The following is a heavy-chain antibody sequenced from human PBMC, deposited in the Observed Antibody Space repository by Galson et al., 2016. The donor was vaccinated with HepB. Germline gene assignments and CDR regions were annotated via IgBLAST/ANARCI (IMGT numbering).Heavy chain of an antibody. V-gene: IGHV3-7*05. CDR2: IKQDGSEK. CDR1: GFTFNSYW. Sequence: SLRLSCAASGFTFNSYWMAWVRQAPGKGLEWVANIKQDGSEKYSVDSVKGRFTISRDNAKNSLYLQMNSLRVEDTAVYYCACPTGGNWTDYWGQGTLVTVSS. D-gene: IGHD1-1*01. CDR3: ACPTGGNWTDY. J-gene: IGHJ4*02.